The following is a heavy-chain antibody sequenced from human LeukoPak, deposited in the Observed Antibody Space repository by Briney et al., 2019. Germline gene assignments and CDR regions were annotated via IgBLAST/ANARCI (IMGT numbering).Heavy chain of an antibody. CDR1: GGTFSSYA. CDR3: AGGSRGWGEVRGVPSAYYYMDV. D-gene: IGHD3-10*01. J-gene: IGHJ6*03. CDR2: INPNSGGT. Sequence: ASVKVSCKASGGTFSSYAISWVRQAPGQGLEWMGWINPNSGGTNYAQKFQGRVTMTRDTSISTAYMELSRLRSDDTAVYYCAGGSRGWGEVRGVPSAYYYMDVWGKGTTVTVSS. V-gene: IGHV1-2*02.